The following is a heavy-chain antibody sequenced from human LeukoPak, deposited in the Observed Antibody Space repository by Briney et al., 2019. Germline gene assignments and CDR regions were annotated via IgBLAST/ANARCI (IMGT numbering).Heavy chain of an antibody. J-gene: IGHJ4*02. V-gene: IGHV3-74*01. D-gene: IGHD4-11*01. CDR2: ITPDGIT. CDR3: VRDSDYSLYS. Sequence: GGSLGLSCAASGFTLPTSWMHWVRQAPGEGLVWVSRITPDGITTDADSVKGRFTISRDNAKNTLYLQMNSLRAEDTAVYYCVRDSDYSLYSWGQGTLVTVS. CDR1: GFTLPTSW.